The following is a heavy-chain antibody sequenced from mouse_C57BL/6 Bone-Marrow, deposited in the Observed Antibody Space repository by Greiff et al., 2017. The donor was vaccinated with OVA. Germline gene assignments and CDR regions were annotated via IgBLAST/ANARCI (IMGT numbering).Heavy chain of an antibody. V-gene: IGHV2-2*01. CDR2: IWSGGST. CDR3: ARNNYGSSYYYAMDY. J-gene: IGHJ4*01. Sequence: VQLQQSGPGLVQPSQSLSITCTVSGFSLTSYGVHWVRQSPGKGLEWLGVIWSGGSTDYNAAFISRLSISKDNSKSQVFFKMNSLQADDTAIYYCARNNYGSSYYYAMDYGGQGTSVTVSS. CDR1: GFSLTSYG. D-gene: IGHD1-1*01.